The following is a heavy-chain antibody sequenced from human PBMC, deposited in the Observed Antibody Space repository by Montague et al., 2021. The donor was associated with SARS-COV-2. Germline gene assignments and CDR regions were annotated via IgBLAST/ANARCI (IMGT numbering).Heavy chain of an antibody. CDR2: IDWDEDK. V-gene: IGHV2-5*02. D-gene: IGHD1-26*01. J-gene: IGHJ4*02. Sequence: PPLVKPTQTLTLTCTFSGFSLSTSGVGVGWIRQPPGKALEWLALIDWDEDKRYSPSLKSRLTITKDTSKNQVVLTMTNMDPVDTGTYYCAREGIGGSFDYWGQGTLVTVSS. CDR1: GFSLSTSGVG. CDR3: AREGIGGSFDY.